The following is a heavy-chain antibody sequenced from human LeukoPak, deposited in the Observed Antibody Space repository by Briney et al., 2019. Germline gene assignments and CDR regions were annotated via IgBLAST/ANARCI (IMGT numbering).Heavy chain of an antibody. Sequence: PGGSLRLSCAASGLTFSNAWMGWVRHAPGKGLEWVGRIKSKTDGGTTDYAAPVKGRFTISRDDSKNTLYLQMNSLKTEDTAVYYCAKDIGIQDCTNGVCYLYYFDYWGQGTLVTISS. D-gene: IGHD2-8*01. J-gene: IGHJ4*02. CDR1: GLTFSNAW. CDR2: IKSKTDGGTT. V-gene: IGHV3-15*01. CDR3: AKDIGIQDCTNGVCYLYYFDY.